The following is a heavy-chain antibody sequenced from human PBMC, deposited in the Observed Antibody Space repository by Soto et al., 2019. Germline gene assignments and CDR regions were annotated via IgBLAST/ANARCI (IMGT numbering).Heavy chain of an antibody. V-gene: IGHV1-24*01. J-gene: IGHJ6*02. CDR1: GYTLTELS. D-gene: IGHD3-3*01. CDR2: FDPEDGET. CDR3: ATARPTLTIFRELYYDYGMDV. Sequence: QVRLVQSGAEVKKPGASVKVSCKVSGYTLTELSMHWVRQAPGKGLEWMGGFDPEDGETIYAQKFQGRVTMTEDTSTDTAYMELSSLRSEDTAVYYCATARPTLTIFRELYYDYGMDVWGQGTTVTVSS.